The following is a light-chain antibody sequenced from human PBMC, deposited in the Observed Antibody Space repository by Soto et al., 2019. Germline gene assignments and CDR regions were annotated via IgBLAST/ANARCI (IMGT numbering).Light chain of an antibody. CDR1: QSVSSY. V-gene: IGKV3-11*01. CDR3: QQRSNWLT. J-gene: IGKJ4*01. CDR2: DAS. Sequence: EIVLTQSPATLSLSPGERATLSCRASQSVSSYLAWYQQKPGQAPRLLIYDASNRATGIPARFSGSWSGTDFTLTIISLEPEDFAVYYCQQRSNWLTCGGGTKVEIK.